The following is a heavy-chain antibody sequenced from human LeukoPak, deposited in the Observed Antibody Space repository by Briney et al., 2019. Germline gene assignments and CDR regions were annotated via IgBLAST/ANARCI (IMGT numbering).Heavy chain of an antibody. V-gene: IGHV1-18*01. CDR3: ARCGGSDFWSGYLRYYYYYMDV. CDR2: ISAYNGNT. J-gene: IGHJ6*03. Sequence: ASVKVSCKASGYTFTSYGISWVRQAPGQGLEWMEWISAYNGNTNYAQKLQGRVTMTTDTSTSTAYMELRSLRSDDTAVYYCARCGGSDFWSGYLRYYYYYMDVWGKGTTVTVSS. CDR1: GYTFTSYG. D-gene: IGHD3-3*01.